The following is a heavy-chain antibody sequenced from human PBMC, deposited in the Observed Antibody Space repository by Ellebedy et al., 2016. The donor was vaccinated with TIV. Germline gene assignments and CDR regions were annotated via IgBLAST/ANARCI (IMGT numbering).Heavy chain of an antibody. CDR1: GYTFTSYY. V-gene: IGHV1-46*04. D-gene: IGHD2-2*03. CDR2: INPSGGST. CDR3: ARDGYCSSTSCPMNADDAFDI. Sequence: AASVKVSCKASGYTFTSYYMHWVRQAPGQGLEWMGIINPSGGSTSYAQKLQGRVTMTRDTSTSTVYMELSSLRSEDTAVYYCARDGYCSSTSCPMNADDAFDIWGQGTMVTVSS. J-gene: IGHJ3*02.